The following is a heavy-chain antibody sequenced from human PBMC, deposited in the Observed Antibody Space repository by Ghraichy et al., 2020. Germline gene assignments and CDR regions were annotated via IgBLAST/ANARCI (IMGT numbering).Heavy chain of an antibody. CDR3: ARHVYLRTDYYYYGMDV. CDR2: ISYSGST. Sequence: SETLSLTCTVSGGSISSYYWSWIRQPPGKGLEWIGYISYSGSTNYNPSLKSRVTISVDTSKNQFSLKLSSVTAADTAVYYCARHVYLRTDYYYYGMDVWGQGTTVTVSS. V-gene: IGHV4-59*08. D-gene: IGHD2-2*02. J-gene: IGHJ6*02. CDR1: GGSISSYY.